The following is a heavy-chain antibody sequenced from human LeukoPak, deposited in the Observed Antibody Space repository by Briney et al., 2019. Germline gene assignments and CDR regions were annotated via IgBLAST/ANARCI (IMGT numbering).Heavy chain of an antibody. CDR3: AKDQPWTLRRFDY. D-gene: IGHD1-1*01. Sequence: GGSLRLSCAASGFTFSNYGMHWVDQAPGKGLEWVAVISYDGSNKYYADSVKGRFTVSRDNSKNTLYLQMNSLRAEDTAVYYCAKDQPWTLRRFDYWGQGTLVTVSS. CDR2: ISYDGSNK. CDR1: GFTFSNYG. J-gene: IGHJ4*02. V-gene: IGHV3-30*18.